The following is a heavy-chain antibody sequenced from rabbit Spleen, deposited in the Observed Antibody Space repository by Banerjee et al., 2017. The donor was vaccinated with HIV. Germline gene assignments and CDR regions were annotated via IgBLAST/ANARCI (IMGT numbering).Heavy chain of an antibody. V-gene: IGHV1S43*01. J-gene: IGHJ4*01. CDR3: GRGDSSNEWAFNL. CDR2: INSGDGGT. D-gene: IGHD1-1*01. CDR1: GFDFSWNYV. Sequence: QQQLEESGGGLVQPEGSLTLTCKASGFDFSWNYVICWVRQAPGKGLELIACINSGDGGTGYASWAKGRFTISRSTSPKTVDMKMTSLTAADTATYFCGRGDSSNEWAFNLWGPGTLVTVS.